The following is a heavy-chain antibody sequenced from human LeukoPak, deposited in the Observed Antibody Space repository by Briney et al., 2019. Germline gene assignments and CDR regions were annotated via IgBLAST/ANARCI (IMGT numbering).Heavy chain of an antibody. CDR2: IYYSGST. Sequence: GSLRLSCAASGFTFDDYGMSWIRQPPGKGLERIGYIYYSGSTNYNPSLKSRVTISVDTSKNQFSLKLSSVTAADTAVYYCARVPGGGTAANWGQGTMVTVSS. V-gene: IGHV4-59*01. D-gene: IGHD1-7*01. CDR3: ARVPGGGTAAN. CDR1: GFTFDDYG. J-gene: IGHJ3*01.